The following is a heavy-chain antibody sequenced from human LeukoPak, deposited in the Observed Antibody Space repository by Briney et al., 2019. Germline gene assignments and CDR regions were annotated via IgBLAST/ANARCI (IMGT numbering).Heavy chain of an antibody. J-gene: IGHJ4*02. CDR3: ERGGTFIAVAGPFDY. CDR2: IYPGDSDT. Sequence: GESLKISCKGSGYSVTSYWIGWVRQMPGKGLEWMGIIYPGDSDTRYSPSFQGQVTISADKSISTAYLQWSSLKASDTAMDYCERGGTFIAVAGPFDYWGQGTLVTVSS. V-gene: IGHV5-51*01. CDR1: GYSVTSYW. D-gene: IGHD6-19*01.